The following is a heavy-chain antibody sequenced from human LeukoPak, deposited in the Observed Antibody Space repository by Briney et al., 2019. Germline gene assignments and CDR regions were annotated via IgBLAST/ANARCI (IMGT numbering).Heavy chain of an antibody. D-gene: IGHD1-26*01. J-gene: IGHJ4*02. CDR2: TSSSTSYI. Sequence: GGSLRLSCAASGFTFSTYSMNWVRQAPGKGLEWVSSTSSSTSYIYYADSVKGRFTISRDNANNSLYLQMNSLRAEDTAVYYCARDQVGGTSGYDYWGQGTLVTVSS. CDR3: ARDQVGGTSGYDY. CDR1: GFTFSTYS. V-gene: IGHV3-21*01.